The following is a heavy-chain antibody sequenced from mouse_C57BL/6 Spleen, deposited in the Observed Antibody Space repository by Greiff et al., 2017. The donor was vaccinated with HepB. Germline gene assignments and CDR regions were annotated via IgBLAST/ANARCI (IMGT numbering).Heavy chain of an antibody. CDR1: GYTFTSYG. CDR2: IYPRSGNT. Sequence: QVQLKESGAELARPGASVKLSCKASGYTFTSYGISWVKQRTGQGLEWIGEIYPRSGNTYYNEKFKGKATLTADKSSSTAYMELRSLTSEDSAVYFGARSRGNYYYAMDYWGQGTSVTVSS. CDR3: ARSRGNYYYAMDY. V-gene: IGHV1-81*01. J-gene: IGHJ4*01. D-gene: IGHD2-1*01.